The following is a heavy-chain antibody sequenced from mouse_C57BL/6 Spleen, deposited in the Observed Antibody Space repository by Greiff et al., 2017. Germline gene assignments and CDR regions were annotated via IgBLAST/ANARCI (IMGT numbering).Heavy chain of an antibody. CDR2: IYPRSGNT. V-gene: IGHV1-81*01. CDR1: GYTFTSYG. Sequence: QVQLQQSGAELARPGASVKLSCKASGYTFTSYGISWVKQRTGQGLEWIGEIYPRSGNTYYNEKFKGKATLTADKSSSTAYMELRSLTSEDSAVYFCARRGTTVVATDYFDYWGQGTTLTVSS. CDR3: ARRGTTVVATDYFDY. J-gene: IGHJ2*01. D-gene: IGHD1-1*01.